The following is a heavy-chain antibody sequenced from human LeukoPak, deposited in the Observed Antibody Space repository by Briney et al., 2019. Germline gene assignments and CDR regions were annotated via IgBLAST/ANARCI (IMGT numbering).Heavy chain of an antibody. CDR2: ISASSTYI. Sequence: GGSLRLSCAASVFMFTSYSMTWVRQAPGKGLEWVSSISASSTYIFYGDSVKGRFTLSRDNARSSLYLQMNGLRAEDTAVYYCARIAISSLGAYYMDVWGKGTTVTVSS. CDR1: VFMFTSYS. V-gene: IGHV3-21*01. D-gene: IGHD5-24*01. J-gene: IGHJ6*03. CDR3: ARIAISSLGAYYMDV.